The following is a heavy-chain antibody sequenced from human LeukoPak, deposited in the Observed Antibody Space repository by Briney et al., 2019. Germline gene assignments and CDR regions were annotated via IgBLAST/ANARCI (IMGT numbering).Heavy chain of an antibody. Sequence: ASVKVSCKASGGTFSSYAISWVRQAPGQGLEWMGWINPNSGGTNYAQKFQGRVTMTRDTSISTAYMELSRLRSDDTAVYYCASQKWLQFGLDYWGQGTLVTVSS. V-gene: IGHV1-2*02. CDR3: ASQKWLQFGLDY. J-gene: IGHJ4*02. CDR2: INPNSGGT. D-gene: IGHD5-24*01. CDR1: GGTFSSYA.